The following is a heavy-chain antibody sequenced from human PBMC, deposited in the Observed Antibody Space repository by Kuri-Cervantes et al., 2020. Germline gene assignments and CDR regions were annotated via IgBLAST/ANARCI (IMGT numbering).Heavy chain of an antibody. CDR3: AKDLRDPHYYGSGGLDY. D-gene: IGHD3-10*01. J-gene: IGHJ4*02. V-gene: IGHV3-30*18. CDR1: GFTFSSYG. Sequence: GESLKISCAASGFTFSSYGMHWVRQAPGKGLEWVAVISYDGSNKYYADSVKGRFTISRDNSKNTLYLQMNSLRAEDTAVYYCAKDLRDPHYYGSGGLDYWGQGTLVTVSS. CDR2: ISYDGSNK.